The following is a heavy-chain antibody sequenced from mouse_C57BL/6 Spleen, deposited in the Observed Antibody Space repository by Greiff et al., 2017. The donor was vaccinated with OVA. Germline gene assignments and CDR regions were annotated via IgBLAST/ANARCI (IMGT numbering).Heavy chain of an antibody. J-gene: IGHJ2*01. D-gene: IGHD2-13*01. V-gene: IGHV3-6*01. Sequence: ESGPGLVKPSQSLSLTCSVTGYSITSGYYWNWIRQFPGNKLEWMGYISYDGSNNYNPSLKNRISITRDTSKNQFFLKLNSVTTEDTATYYCARGLQGYWGQGTTLTVSS. CDR1: GYSITSGYY. CDR3: ARGLQGY. CDR2: ISYDGSN.